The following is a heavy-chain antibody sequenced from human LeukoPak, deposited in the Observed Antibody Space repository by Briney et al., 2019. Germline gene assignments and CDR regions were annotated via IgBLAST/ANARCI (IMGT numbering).Heavy chain of an antibody. J-gene: IGHJ4*02. V-gene: IGHV3-23*01. CDR2: ISGSGGST. Sequence: GGSRRLSCAASGFTFSSYAMSWVGQAPGKGLEWVSAISGSGGSTYYADSVKGRFTISRDNAKNSLYLQMNSLRAEDTAIYYCTRVGYIDEGIDYWGQGTLVTVSS. D-gene: IGHD5-24*01. CDR3: TRVGYIDEGIDY. CDR1: GFTFSSYA.